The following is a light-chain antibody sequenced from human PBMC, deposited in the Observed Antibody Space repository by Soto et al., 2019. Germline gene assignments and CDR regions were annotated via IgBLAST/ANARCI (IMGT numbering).Light chain of an antibody. Sequence: EIVLTQSPATLFFSRAERSTLSLSASQSVSSYLAWYQQKPGQAPRLLIYDASNRATGIPARFSGSGSGTDFTLTISSLEPEDFAVYYCQQRSNWPPITFGQGTRLEIK. CDR1: QSVSSY. CDR3: QQRSNWPPIT. V-gene: IGKV3-11*01. J-gene: IGKJ5*01. CDR2: DAS.